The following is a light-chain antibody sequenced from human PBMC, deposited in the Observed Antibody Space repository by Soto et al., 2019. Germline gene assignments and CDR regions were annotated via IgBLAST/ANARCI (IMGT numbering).Light chain of an antibody. J-gene: IGKJ5*01. CDR3: QQRSNWPPIS. CDR1: QSVATN. CDR2: GAS. V-gene: IGKV3-11*01. Sequence: EIVMTQSPATLSVSPGERATLSCRASQSVATNLAWYQQKPGQAPRLLIYGASSRATGIPDRFSGSGSGTDFTLTISSLEPEDFAVYYCQQRSNWPPISFGQGTRLE.